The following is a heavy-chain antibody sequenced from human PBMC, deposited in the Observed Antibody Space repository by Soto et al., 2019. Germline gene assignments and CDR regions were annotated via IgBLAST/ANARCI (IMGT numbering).Heavy chain of an antibody. J-gene: IGHJ4*02. D-gene: IGHD6-13*01. V-gene: IGHV3-21*01. CDR1: GFTFSSYS. Sequence: EVQLVESGGGLVKPGGALRQSCAASGFTFSSYSMNWVRQAPGKGLEWVSSISSSSSYIYYADSVKGRFTISRDNAKNSLYLQINSLRAEDTAVYYCARDDGHRGIAAPMIDYWGQGTLVTVSS. CDR3: ARDDGHRGIAAPMIDY. CDR2: ISSSSSYI.